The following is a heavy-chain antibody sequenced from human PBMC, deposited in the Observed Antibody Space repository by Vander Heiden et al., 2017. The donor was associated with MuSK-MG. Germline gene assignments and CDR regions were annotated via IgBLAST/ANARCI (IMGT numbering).Heavy chain of an antibody. CDR3: AKDAARTSGWYYFDY. V-gene: IGHV3-23*01. Sequence: EVQLLESGGGLVQPGGSLRVSCAASGFTFTTYAMNWVRQAPGKGLEWVAAITNTGDRAYYADSVKGRFTISRDNSKNTLYLQMDSLRAEDTAVYFCAKDAARTSGWYYFDYWGQGTLVTVSS. CDR2: ITNTGDRA. D-gene: IGHD6-19*01. J-gene: IGHJ4*02. CDR1: GFTFTTYA.